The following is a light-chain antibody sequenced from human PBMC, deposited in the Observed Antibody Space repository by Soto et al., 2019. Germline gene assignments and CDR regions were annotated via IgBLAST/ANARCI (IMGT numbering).Light chain of an antibody. CDR1: QSIPSNF. V-gene: IGKV3-20*01. Sequence: EIVLTQSPGTLSLSPGERATLSCRASQSIPSNFLDWYQQKPGQAPRLLIYGASNRVPGIANRFSGSGSGTDFTLTISRLEPEDVAVYYCQQYGSSYTFGQGTKLQIK. CDR2: GAS. CDR3: QQYGSSYT. J-gene: IGKJ2*01.